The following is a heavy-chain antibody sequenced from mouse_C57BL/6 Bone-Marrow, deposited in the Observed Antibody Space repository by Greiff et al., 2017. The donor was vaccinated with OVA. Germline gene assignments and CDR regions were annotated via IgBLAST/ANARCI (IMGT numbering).Heavy chain of an antibody. CDR3: ARHDGYWFAY. J-gene: IGHJ3*01. V-gene: IGHV5-15*01. Sequence: EVQLVESGGGLVQPGGSLKLSCAASGFTFRDYGLAWVRQAPRTGPEWVAFISNLAYSIYYADTVTGRFTISRENAKNTLYLEMSSLRSEDTAMYYCARHDGYWFAYWGQGTLVTVSA. D-gene: IGHD2-3*01. CDR2: ISNLAYSI. CDR1: GFTFRDYG.